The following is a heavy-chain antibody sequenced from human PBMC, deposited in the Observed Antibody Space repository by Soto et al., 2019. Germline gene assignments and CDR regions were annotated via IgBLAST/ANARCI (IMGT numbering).Heavy chain of an antibody. CDR2: ISSSSSYT. V-gene: IGHV3-11*05. J-gene: IGHJ5*02. CDR1: GFTFSDYY. CDR3: ARVDYGDYRLDP. Sequence: QVQLVESGGGLVKPGGSLRLSCAASGFTFSDYYMSWIRQAPGKGLEWVSYISSSSSYTNYADSVKGRFTISRDNAKNSLYLQMNSLRAEDTAVYYCARVDYGDYRLDPWGQGTLVTVSS. D-gene: IGHD4-17*01.